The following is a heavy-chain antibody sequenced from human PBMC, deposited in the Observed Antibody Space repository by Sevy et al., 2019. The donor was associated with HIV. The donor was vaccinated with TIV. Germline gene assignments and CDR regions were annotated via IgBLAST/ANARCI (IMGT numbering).Heavy chain of an antibody. Sequence: GGSRRLSCAASGFTFSEYGMHWVRQAPGKGLEWVAVISHDGRNNKYNADSVKGRFTISRDNSKNTLYLQMNSLRAEDTAIYYCARDRGEILSSAFNYWGQGTLVTVSS. V-gene: IGHV3-30*04. CDR3: ARDRGEILSSAFNY. CDR1: GFTFSEYG. J-gene: IGHJ4*02. CDR2: ISHDGRNNK. D-gene: IGHD3-10*01.